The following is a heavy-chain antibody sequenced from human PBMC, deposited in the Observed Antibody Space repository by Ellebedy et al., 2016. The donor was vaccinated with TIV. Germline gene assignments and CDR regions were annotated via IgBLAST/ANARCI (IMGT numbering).Heavy chain of an antibody. V-gene: IGHV3-7*01. CDR3: ATDGSFGYQDSPMHAFEI. J-gene: IGHJ3*02. CDR1: GFSFSSYW. Sequence: GGSLRLSCAASGFSFSSYWMSWVRQAPGKGLEWVANIRQDGNDKYYVESVKGRFIISRDNAHNSLYWQMNRLSAEDTALYYFATDGSFGYQDSPMHAFEIWGQGTMVTVSS. CDR2: IRQDGNDK. D-gene: IGHD3-10*01.